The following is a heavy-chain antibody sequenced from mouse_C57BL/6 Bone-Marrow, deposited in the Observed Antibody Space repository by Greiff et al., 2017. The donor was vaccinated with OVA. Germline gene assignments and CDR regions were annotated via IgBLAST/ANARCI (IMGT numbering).Heavy chain of an antibody. V-gene: IGHV1-52*01. Sequence: VQLQQPGAELVRPGSSVKLSCKASGYTFTSYWMHWVKQRPIQGLEWIGNIDPYDSETHYNQKFKVKATLTVDKSSSTTYMQLNSLTSADSTVYYCSRCGYYINYYAMDYWGQGTSVTVSS. CDR1: GYTFTSYW. D-gene: IGHD2-5*01. J-gene: IGHJ4*01. CDR2: IDPYDSET. CDR3: SRCGYYINYYAMDY.